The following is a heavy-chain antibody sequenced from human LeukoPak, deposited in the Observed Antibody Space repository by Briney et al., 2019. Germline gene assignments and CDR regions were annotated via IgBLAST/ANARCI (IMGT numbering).Heavy chain of an antibody. V-gene: IGHV4-61*02. D-gene: IGHD1-1*01. CDR1: GGSISSGSYY. CDR3: ARDGRLQRNFDY. CDR2: IYTSGST. Sequence: PSETLSLTCTVSGGSISSGSYYWSWIRQPAGKGLEWIGRIYTSGSTNYNPSLKSRVTISVDTSKNQFSLKLSSVTAADTAVYYCARDGRLQRNFDYWGQGTLVTVSS. J-gene: IGHJ4*02.